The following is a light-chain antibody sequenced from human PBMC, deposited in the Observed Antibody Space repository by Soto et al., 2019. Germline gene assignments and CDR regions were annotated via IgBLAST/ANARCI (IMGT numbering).Light chain of an antibody. CDR1: QSISAY. Sequence: DIQMTQSPSSLFASVGDRVTITCRASQSISAYLNWYQQRPGKAPSLLIYAATRLHSGVPSRFSGSGSGTDFTLPISRLQPEDFATYYCQRSYRSISFGQGTRLEMK. CDR3: QRSYRSIS. J-gene: IGKJ5*01. CDR2: AAT. V-gene: IGKV1-39*01.